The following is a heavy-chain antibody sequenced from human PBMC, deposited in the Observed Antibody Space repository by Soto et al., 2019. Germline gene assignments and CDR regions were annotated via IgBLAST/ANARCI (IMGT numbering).Heavy chain of an antibody. J-gene: IGHJ4*02. D-gene: IGHD5-12*01. CDR3: AKERRSGFIQEECSDY. CDR1: GFTFSSYG. Sequence: QVQLVESGGGVVQPGRSLRLSCAASGFTFSSYGMHGVRQAPGKGLEWVAVISSDGSNKYYADSVKGRFTISRDNSKNTMYMQMNSLRAEDPAVYYCAKERRSGFIQEECSDYWGQGTLVTVSS. V-gene: IGHV3-30*18. CDR2: ISSDGSNK.